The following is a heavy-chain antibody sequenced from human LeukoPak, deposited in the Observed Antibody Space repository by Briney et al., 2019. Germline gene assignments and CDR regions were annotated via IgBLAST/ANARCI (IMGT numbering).Heavy chain of an antibody. Sequence: PSETLSLTCTVSGGSISSYYWSWIRQPAGKGLEWIGRIYTSGSTNYNPSLKSRVTMSVDTSKNQFSLKLSSVTAADTAVYYCARDEGELSPPGNWFDPWGQGTLVTVSS. CDR2: IYTSGST. CDR3: ARDEGELSPPGNWFDP. CDR1: GGSISSYY. J-gene: IGHJ5*02. V-gene: IGHV4-4*07. D-gene: IGHD3-16*02.